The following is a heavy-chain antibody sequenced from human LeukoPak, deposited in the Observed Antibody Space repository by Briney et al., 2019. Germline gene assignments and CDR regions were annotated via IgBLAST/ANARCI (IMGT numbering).Heavy chain of an antibody. CDR1: GGTFSSYA. D-gene: IGHD2-15*01. V-gene: IGHV1-18*01. CDR3: ARVGEVMDV. CDR2: ISAYNGNT. J-gene: IGHJ6*02. Sequence: ASVKVSCKASGGTFSSYAISWVRPAPGQGLEWMAWISAYNGNTDYAQNLQGRVTMTTDTSTSTAYMELRSLTSDDTAVYYCARVGEVMDVWGQGTTVTVSS.